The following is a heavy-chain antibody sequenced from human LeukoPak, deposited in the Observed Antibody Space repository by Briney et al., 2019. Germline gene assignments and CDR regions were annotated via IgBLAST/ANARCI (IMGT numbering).Heavy chain of an antibody. Sequence: GGSLRLSCAASGFTFTDWCMTWVRHLPGKGLEWVANIKPDGSDKYYVDSVKGRFTIARDNAQNQLYLQMNGLSAEDTAVYFCARGGYSSSWYWVYWGQGTLVTVSS. CDR2: IKPDGSDK. D-gene: IGHD6-13*01. V-gene: IGHV3-7*01. J-gene: IGHJ4*02. CDR3: ARGGYSSSWYWVY. CDR1: GFTFTDWC.